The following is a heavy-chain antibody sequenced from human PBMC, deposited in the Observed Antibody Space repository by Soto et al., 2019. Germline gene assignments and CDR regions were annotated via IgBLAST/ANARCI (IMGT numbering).Heavy chain of an antibody. D-gene: IGHD3-3*01. J-gene: IGHJ5*02. V-gene: IGHV4-34*01. CDR1: GGSFSGYY. CDR3: AYSRSYDFWSGYSDNWFDP. Sequence: QVQLQQWGAGLLKPSETLSLTCAVYGGSFSGYYWSWIRQPPGKGLEWIGEINHSGSTNYNPSLKSRVNISVDTSENPSSLQLSSVTAADTAVYYCAYSRSYDFWSGYSDNWFDPWGQGTLVTVSS. CDR2: INHSGST.